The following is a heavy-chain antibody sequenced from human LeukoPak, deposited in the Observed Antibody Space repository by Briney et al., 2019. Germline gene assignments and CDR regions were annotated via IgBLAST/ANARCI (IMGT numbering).Heavy chain of an antibody. CDR1: GVSIRSTSYY. Sequence: SETLSLTCTVSGVSIRSTSYYCGWIRQPPGKGLEWIGSIYFSGNTYYNPSLKTRVTISIDTSKNQFSLKLTSVTAADTAIFYCASGYFVHTFDFWGQGTLGTVSS. J-gene: IGHJ4*02. CDR2: IYFSGNT. D-gene: IGHD2-2*03. CDR3: ASGYFVHTFDF. V-gene: IGHV4-39*01.